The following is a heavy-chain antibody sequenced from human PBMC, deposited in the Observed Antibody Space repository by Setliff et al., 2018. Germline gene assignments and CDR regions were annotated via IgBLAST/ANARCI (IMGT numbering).Heavy chain of an antibody. J-gene: IGHJ4*02. Sequence: GGSLRLSCAASGFTFSSYSMNWVRQAPGKGLEWVSYISSSSSTIYYADSVKGRFTISRDNSKNTLYLQMNSLRAEDTAVYYCAKSESVPDYWGQGTLVTVSS. CDR1: GFTFSSYS. CDR3: AKSESVPDY. CDR2: ISSSSSTI. V-gene: IGHV3-48*01.